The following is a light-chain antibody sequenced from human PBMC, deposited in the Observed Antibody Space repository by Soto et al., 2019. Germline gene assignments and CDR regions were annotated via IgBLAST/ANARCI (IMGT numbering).Light chain of an antibody. J-gene: IGKJ3*01. V-gene: IGKV1-39*01. CDR2: GAS. Sequence: DIQMTQSPSSLSASIGDRVTITWRASQSISNYLSWYQQRPGKAPELLIYGASSLESGVPSRFSGSASGKDFTLNISSLQPEDFATYYCQQTYSIPEGFTFGPGTKVDIK. CDR1: QSISNY. CDR3: QQTYSIPEGFT.